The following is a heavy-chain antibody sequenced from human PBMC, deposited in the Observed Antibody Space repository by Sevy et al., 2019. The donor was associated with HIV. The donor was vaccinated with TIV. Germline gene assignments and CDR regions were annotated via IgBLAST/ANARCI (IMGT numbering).Heavy chain of an antibody. D-gene: IGHD2-8*01. Sequence: GGSLRLSCAASGFTFSKYSMSWVRQPPGKGLEWVSTLSFGCGEINYADSVKARFTISGDNSKSSVYLQMNNLRPEDTAVYYCAREGCTKPHDYWGQGTLVTVSS. CDR2: LSFGCGEI. CDR3: AREGCTKPHDY. CDR1: GFTFSKYS. V-gene: IGHV3-23*01. J-gene: IGHJ4*02.